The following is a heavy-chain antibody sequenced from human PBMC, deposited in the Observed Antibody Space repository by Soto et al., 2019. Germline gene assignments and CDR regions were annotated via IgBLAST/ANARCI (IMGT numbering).Heavy chain of an antibody. CDR3: AKDFRYYDSSGLIDY. J-gene: IGHJ4*02. CDR1: GFTFSSYG. CDR2: ISYDGSNK. V-gene: IGHV3-30*18. D-gene: IGHD3-22*01. Sequence: GGSLRLSCAASGFTFSSYGMHWVRQAPGKGLEWVAAISYDGSNKYYADSVKGRFTISRDNSKNTLYLQMNSLRAEDTAVYYCAKDFRYYDSSGLIDYWGQGTLVTVSS.